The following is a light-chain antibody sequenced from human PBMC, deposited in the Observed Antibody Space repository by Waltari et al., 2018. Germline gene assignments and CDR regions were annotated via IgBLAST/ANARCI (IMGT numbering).Light chain of an antibody. Sequence: QSALTQPASVSGSPGQSITIPCTGTSSDVGGYNSVFWYQDHPGQAPKVIIYDASDRPSGISERFSGSKSGNTASLTISGLQAQDVADYYCSSQSSDNVVLFGGGTKLTVL. J-gene: IGLJ2*01. CDR1: SSDVGGYNS. CDR2: DAS. CDR3: SSQSSDNVVL. V-gene: IGLV2-14*03.